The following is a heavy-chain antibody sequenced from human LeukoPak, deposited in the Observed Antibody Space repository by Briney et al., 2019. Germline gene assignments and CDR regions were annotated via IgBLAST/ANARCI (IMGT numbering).Heavy chain of an antibody. CDR2: IDYSGST. Sequence: PSETLSLTCSVSGDSTTSFYWSWIRQPPGKGLEWIGYIDYSGSTSYNPSLKSRVTIPVDTSKNQFSLKLSSVTAADTAAYYCARAPYSSGWYSYFDYWGQGTLVTVSS. J-gene: IGHJ4*02. CDR3: ARAPYSSGWYSYFDY. V-gene: IGHV4-59*01. CDR1: GDSTTSFY. D-gene: IGHD6-19*01.